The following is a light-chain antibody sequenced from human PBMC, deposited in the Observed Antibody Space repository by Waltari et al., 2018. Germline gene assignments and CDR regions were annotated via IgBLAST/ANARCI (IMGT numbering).Light chain of an antibody. CDR1: SSDVGGYNY. Sequence: QSALTQPASVSGSPGQSITISCTGTSSDVGGYNYVSWYQQHPGKAPNLMIYDVSKRPSGVSNRFSGATSGNTASLTISALQAEDEADYYCSSYTSSSTFVFGTGTKVTVL. V-gene: IGLV2-14*01. J-gene: IGLJ1*01. CDR2: DVS. CDR3: SSYTSSSTFV.